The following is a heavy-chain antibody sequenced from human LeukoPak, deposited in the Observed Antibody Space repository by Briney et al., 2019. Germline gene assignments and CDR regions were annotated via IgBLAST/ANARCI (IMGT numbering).Heavy chain of an antibody. CDR3: AKGRRYVPFGDAFDI. CDR1: GFTFSSYA. Sequence: GGSLRLSCAASGFTFSSYAMHRVRQAPGKGLEWVAVISYDGSNKYYADSVKGRFTISRDNSKNTLYLQMDSLRAEDTAVYYCAKGRRYVPFGDAFDIWGQGTMVTVSS. J-gene: IGHJ3*02. D-gene: IGHD3-16*01. V-gene: IGHV3-30*04. CDR2: ISYDGSNK.